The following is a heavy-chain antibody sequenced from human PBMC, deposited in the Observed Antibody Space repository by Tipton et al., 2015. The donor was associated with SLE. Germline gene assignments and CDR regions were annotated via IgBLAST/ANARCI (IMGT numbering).Heavy chain of an antibody. Sequence: TLSLTCTVSGGSINTNTYYWGWIRQPPGKGLEWLGSIYFRGDTYYSLSFKSRVIMSVDTSKNQFSLRLNSVTAADTGVYYCARDLIGRPIQGSGFDIWGQGTKVTVSS. CDR1: GGSINTNTYY. CDR2: IYFRGDT. V-gene: IGHV4-39*07. J-gene: IGHJ3*02. CDR3: ARDLIGRPIQGSGFDI. D-gene: IGHD6-19*01.